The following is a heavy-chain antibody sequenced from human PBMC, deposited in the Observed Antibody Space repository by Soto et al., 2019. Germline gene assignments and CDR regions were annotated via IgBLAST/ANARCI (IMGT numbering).Heavy chain of an antibody. D-gene: IGHD5-18*01. J-gene: IGHJ5*02. CDR2: LIPYNGDT. V-gene: IGHV1-18*01. CDR1: GYTFTSYG. Sequence: GASVKVSCKDSGYTFTSYGISWVRQAPGQGLEWMGLLIPYNGDTIYAQKFQGRVILTTDTATSTAYMELGSLRSDDTAMYFCLRAASSGYRACRNSWGAGTLVTVSS. CDR3: LRAASSGYRACRNS.